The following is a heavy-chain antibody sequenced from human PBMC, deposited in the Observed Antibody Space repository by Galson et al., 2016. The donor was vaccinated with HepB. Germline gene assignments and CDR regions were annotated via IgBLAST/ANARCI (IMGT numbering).Heavy chain of an antibody. J-gene: IGHJ4*02. CDR3: ARGGAPVAGV. V-gene: IGHV3-66*01. D-gene: IGHD6-13*01. CDR2: IYSGGST. CDR1: GFTVSNNY. Sequence: SLRLSCAAPGFTVSNNYMRWVRQAPGKGLEWVSLIYSGGSTSYANSVRGRFTISRDNSKNTLYLQMNSLRDEDTAVYYCARGGAPVAGVWGQGTLVTVSS.